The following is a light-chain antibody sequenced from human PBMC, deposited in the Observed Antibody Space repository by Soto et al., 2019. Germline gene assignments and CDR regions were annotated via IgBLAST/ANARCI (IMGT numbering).Light chain of an antibody. CDR2: AAS. CDR3: QQPISFPIT. V-gene: IGKV1D-12*01. Sequence: DIQMTQSPSSVSASVGDRVTITCRASQDISGWLAWYQQKPGKAPKLLIYAASSLKSGVPSRFSGSGSGKEFTLTIRSLQPEYFATYYCQQPISFPITFGQGTRLE. J-gene: IGKJ5*01. CDR1: QDISGW.